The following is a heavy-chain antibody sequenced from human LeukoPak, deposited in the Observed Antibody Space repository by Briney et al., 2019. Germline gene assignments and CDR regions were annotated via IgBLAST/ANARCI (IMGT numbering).Heavy chain of an antibody. CDR1: GLTFTNYG. D-gene: IGHD6-19*01. V-gene: IGHV3-23*01. CDR3: AGSSGWWAHDY. CDR2: ISGSGSDT. Sequence: PGGSLTLSCAASGLTFTNYGMTWVRQAPGKGLEGVSSISGSGSDTYYADSVKGRFTISRDNSKSTLYVQMVSLRAEDTAIYYCAGSSGWWAHDYWGQGTLVTVSS. J-gene: IGHJ4*02.